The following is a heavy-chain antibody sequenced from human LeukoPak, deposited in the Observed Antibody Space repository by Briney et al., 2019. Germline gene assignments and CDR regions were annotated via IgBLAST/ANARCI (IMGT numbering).Heavy chain of an antibody. Sequence: ASVKVSCKASGYTFTSYDINWVRQATGQGLEWMGWMNPNSGNTGYAQKFQGRVTMTRNTSISTAYMELSSLRSDDPAVYYCARARLTTVSYSDYWGQGPLVTVSS. CDR1: GYTFTSYD. CDR2: MNPNSGNT. D-gene: IGHD4-17*01. CDR3: ARARLTTVSYSDY. V-gene: IGHV1-8*01. J-gene: IGHJ4*02.